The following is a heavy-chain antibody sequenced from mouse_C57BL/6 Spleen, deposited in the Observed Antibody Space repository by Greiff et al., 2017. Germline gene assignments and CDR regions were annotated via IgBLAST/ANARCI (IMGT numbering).Heavy chain of an antibody. CDR1: GFTFSSYT. D-gene: IGHD6-2*01. CDR2: ISGGGGNT. CDR3: ARNRASSWYVGV. J-gene: IGHJ1*03. Sequence: EVQRVESGGGLVKPGGSLKLSCAASGFTFSSYTMSWVRQTPETRLEWVGTISGGGGNTYYPDSVKGRFTISRDNAKNTLYLQMSSLRSEDTALCDCARNRASSWYVGVWGTGTTVTASA. V-gene: IGHV5-9*01.